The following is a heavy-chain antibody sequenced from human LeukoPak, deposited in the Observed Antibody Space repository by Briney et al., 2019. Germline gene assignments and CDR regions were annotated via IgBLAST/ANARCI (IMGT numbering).Heavy chain of an antibody. CDR2: IYYSGST. CDR1: GDSISSGDYY. V-gene: IGHV4-30-4*08. CDR3: ARLPYYTNRFDP. Sequence: SETLSLTCTVSGDSISSGDYYWSWIRQPPGKGLEWIGYIYYSGSTYYNPSLKSRVTISVDTSKNQFSLKLSSVTAADTAVYYCARLPYYTNRFDPWGQGTLVTVSS. D-gene: IGHD3-10*01. J-gene: IGHJ5*02.